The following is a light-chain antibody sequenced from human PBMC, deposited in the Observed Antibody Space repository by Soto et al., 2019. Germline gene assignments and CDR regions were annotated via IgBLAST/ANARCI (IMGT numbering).Light chain of an antibody. J-gene: IGKJ4*01. Sequence: EIVLTQSPATLSLSPGERATLSCRASQSVGSYFAWYQQKPGQAPRLLIYDAFSRATGIPARFSGSGSGTDFTLTISSLEPEDFAVYFCQHRSSLPLTFGGGTMVEIK. CDR3: QHRSSLPLT. CDR1: QSVGSY. V-gene: IGKV3-11*01. CDR2: DAF.